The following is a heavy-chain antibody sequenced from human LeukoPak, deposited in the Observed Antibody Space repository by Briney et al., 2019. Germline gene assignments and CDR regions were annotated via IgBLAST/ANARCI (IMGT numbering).Heavy chain of an antibody. J-gene: IGHJ3*02. CDR2: IRYDGSNK. D-gene: IGHD5-18*01. CDR3: AKIQLWLMGAFDI. V-gene: IGHV3-30*02. Sequence: GGSLRLSCAASGFTFSSYGMHWVRQAPGKGLEWVAFIRYDGSNKYYADSVKGRFTISRDNSKNTLYLQMNSLRAEDTAAYYCAKIQLWLMGAFDIWGQGTMVTVSS. CDR1: GFTFSSYG.